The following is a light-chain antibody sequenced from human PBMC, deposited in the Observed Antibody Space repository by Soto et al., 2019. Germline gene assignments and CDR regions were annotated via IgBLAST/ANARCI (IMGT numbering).Light chain of an antibody. V-gene: IGKV3-20*01. CDR3: HQYDNAPQT. Sequence: EIVMTQSPATLSLSPGARAPLSCRASQTLRRTYIAWYQQKPGQAPRVLIYGASKRATGIPDRFSGSGSGTDFSLTISRLEPEDFAVYYCHQYDNAPQTYGQGTKVDIK. J-gene: IGKJ2*01. CDR2: GAS. CDR1: QTLRRTY.